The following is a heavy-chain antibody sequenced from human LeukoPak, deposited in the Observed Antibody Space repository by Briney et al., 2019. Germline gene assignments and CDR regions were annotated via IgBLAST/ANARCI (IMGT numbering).Heavy chain of an antibody. D-gene: IGHD5-12*01. CDR3: AKISDRGYSGYRAWPGGVTGDFDY. Sequence: ASVKVSCKASGYTFTGYYMHWVRQAPGQGLEWMGWINPNSGGTNYAQKFQGRVTMTRDTSISTAYMELRSLRSDDTAVYYCAKISDRGYSGYRAWPGGVTGDFDYWGQGTLVTVSS. CDR2: INPNSGGT. V-gene: IGHV1-2*02. J-gene: IGHJ4*02. CDR1: GYTFTGYY.